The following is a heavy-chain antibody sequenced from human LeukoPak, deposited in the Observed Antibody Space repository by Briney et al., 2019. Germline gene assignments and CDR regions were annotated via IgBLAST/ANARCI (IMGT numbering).Heavy chain of an antibody. D-gene: IGHD3-22*01. CDR2: INHSGST. CDR1: GGSFSGYY. V-gene: IGHV4-34*01. Sequence: PSETLSLTCAVYGGSFSGYYWSWIRQPPGKGLEWIGEINHSGSTNYNPSLKSRVTISVDTSKNQFSLKLSSVIAADTAVYYCARENENYYDSSGYYSSSNWFDPWGQGTLVTVSS. J-gene: IGHJ5*02. CDR3: ARENENYYDSSGYYSSSNWFDP.